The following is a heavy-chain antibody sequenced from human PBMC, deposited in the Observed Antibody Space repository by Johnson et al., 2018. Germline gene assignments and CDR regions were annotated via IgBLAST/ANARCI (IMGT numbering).Heavy chain of an antibody. V-gene: IGHV4-59*01. CDR1: GDSISNYY. Sequence: QVQLQESGPGLVKPSETLSLTCTVSGDSISNYYWSLIRQPPGKGLEWIGYIYFSGSTAYSPSLKSRVTVSVDTSKNQFPLKLSYVTAADTAVYYCARVMPAARDAFDLWGQGTKVTVSS. CDR2: IYFSGST. CDR3: ARVMPAARDAFDL. D-gene: IGHD2-2*01. J-gene: IGHJ3*01.